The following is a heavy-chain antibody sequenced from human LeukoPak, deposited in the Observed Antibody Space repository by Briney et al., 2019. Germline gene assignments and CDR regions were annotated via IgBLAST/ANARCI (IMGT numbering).Heavy chain of an antibody. CDR2: IIPIFGTA. CDR1: GDTFSRYA. V-gene: IGHV1-69*13. CDR3: ARISSGWTGDY. D-gene: IGHD6-19*01. Sequence: GASVKVSCKASGDTFSRYAISWVRQAPGQGLEWMGGIIPIFGTANYAQKFQGRVTITADESTSTAYMELSSLRSEDTAVYYCARISSGWTGDYWGQGTLVTVSS. J-gene: IGHJ4*02.